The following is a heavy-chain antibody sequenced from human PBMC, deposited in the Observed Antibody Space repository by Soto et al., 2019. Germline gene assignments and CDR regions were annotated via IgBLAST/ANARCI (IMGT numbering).Heavy chain of an antibody. D-gene: IGHD2-21*02. CDR2: INAGNGNT. CDR1: GYTFTSYA. CDR3: ARPSYCGGDCYNWFDP. Sequence: QVQLVQSGAEVKKPGASVKVSCKASGYTFTSYAMHWVRQAPGQRLEWMGWINAGNGNTKYSQKFQGRVTITRDKSASTAYMELSSLRSEDTAVYYCARPSYCGGDCYNWFDPWGQGTLVTVSS. J-gene: IGHJ5*02. V-gene: IGHV1-3*01.